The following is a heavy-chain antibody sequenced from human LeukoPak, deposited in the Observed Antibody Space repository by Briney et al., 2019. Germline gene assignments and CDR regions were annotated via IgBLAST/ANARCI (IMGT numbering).Heavy chain of an antibody. CDR1: GFTFSSYG. Sequence: GGSLRPSCAASGFTFSSYGMHWVRQAPGKGLEWVAFIRYDGSNRYYADSVKGRFTISRDNSKNTLYLQMNSLRAEDTAVYYCAKDWSGWYAYYFDYWGQGTLVTVSS. V-gene: IGHV3-30*02. CDR3: AKDWSGWYAYYFDY. CDR2: IRYDGSNR. D-gene: IGHD6-13*01. J-gene: IGHJ4*02.